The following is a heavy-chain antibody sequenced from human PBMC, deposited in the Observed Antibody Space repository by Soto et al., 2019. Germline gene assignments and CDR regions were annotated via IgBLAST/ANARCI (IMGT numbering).Heavy chain of an antibody. CDR3: ARVDSSTVATFDP. D-gene: IGHD6-13*01. Sequence: SETLSLTRTVSGGSISSSSYYWGWIRQPPGKGLEWIGSIYYSGSTYYNPSLKSRVTISVDTSKNQFSLKLSSVTAADTAVYYCARVDSSTVATFDPWGQGTLVTVSS. CDR1: GGSISSSSYY. CDR2: IYYSGST. V-gene: IGHV4-39*01. J-gene: IGHJ5*02.